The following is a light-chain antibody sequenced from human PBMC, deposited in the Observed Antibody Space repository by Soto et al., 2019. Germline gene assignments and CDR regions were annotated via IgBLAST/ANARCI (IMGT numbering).Light chain of an antibody. J-gene: IGLJ1*01. Sequence: QSALTQPASVSGSPAQSITISCTGTSSDVGGYNYVSWYQHHPGKAPKLIIYEVSYRPSGVSNRFSGSKSGNTASLTISGLQADDEADYHCCSYTSTSTHVFGPGTKVTV. CDR3: CSYTSTSTHV. V-gene: IGLV2-14*01. CDR2: EVS. CDR1: SSDVGGYNY.